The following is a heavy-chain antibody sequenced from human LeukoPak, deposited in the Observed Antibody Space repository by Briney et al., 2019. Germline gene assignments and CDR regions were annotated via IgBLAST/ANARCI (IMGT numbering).Heavy chain of an antibody. CDR3: AREIGCSSTSCPRHLDY. Sequence: PGGSLRLSCAASGFAFSSYSMNWVRQAPGKGLEWVPYISSSSSAIYYADSVKGRFTISRDNAKNSLYLQMSSLRAEDTAVYYCAREIGCSSTSCPRHLDYWGQGTLVTVSS. J-gene: IGHJ4*02. V-gene: IGHV3-48*04. CDR1: GFAFSSYS. CDR2: ISSSSSAI. D-gene: IGHD2-2*01.